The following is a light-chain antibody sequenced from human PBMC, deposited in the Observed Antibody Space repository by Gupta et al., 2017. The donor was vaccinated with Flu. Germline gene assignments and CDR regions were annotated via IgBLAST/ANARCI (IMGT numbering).Light chain of an antibody. V-gene: IGKV2-28*01. CDR3: MQALQTPPWT. J-gene: IGKJ1*01. Sequence: DIVMTQSPLSLPVTPGEPASIPCRSSQSLLHSNGYNYLDWYLQEPGQSPQLLIYLGSNRASGVPDRFSGSGSGTDFTLKISRVEAEDVGVYYCMQALQTPPWTFGQGTKVEIK. CDR2: LGS. CDR1: QSLLHSNGYNY.